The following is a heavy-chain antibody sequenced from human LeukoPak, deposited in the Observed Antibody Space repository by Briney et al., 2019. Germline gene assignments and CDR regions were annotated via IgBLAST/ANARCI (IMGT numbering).Heavy chain of an antibody. Sequence: GSLRLSCAASGFTFSPYWMHWVRQAPGKGLVWVSAISGSGGSTYYADSVKGRFTISRDNSKNTLYLQMNSLRAEDTAVYYCAKDQSGIYYDFWSGSGYYFDYWGQGTLVTVSS. D-gene: IGHD3-3*01. CDR2: ISGSGGST. CDR3: AKDQSGIYYDFWSGSGYYFDY. J-gene: IGHJ4*02. CDR1: GFTFSPYW. V-gene: IGHV3-23*01.